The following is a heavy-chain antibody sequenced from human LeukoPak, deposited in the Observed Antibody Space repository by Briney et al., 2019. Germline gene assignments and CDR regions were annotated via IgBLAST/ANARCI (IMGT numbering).Heavy chain of an antibody. J-gene: IGHJ4*02. Sequence: SETLFLTCAVSGGSISSGGYSWSWIRQPPGKGLEWIGYIYHSGSTYYNPSLKSRVTISVDRSKNQFSLKLSSVTAADTAVYYCARAAYRAYYFDYWGQGTLVTVSS. CDR2: IYHSGST. V-gene: IGHV4-30-2*01. CDR3: ARAAYRAYYFDY. CDR1: GGSISSGGYS.